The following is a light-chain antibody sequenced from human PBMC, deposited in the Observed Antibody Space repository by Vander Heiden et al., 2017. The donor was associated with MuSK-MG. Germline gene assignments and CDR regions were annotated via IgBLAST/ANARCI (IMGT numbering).Light chain of an antibody. Sequence: DIQTTQSPSSLSASVGDRVTITCRASQSISSYLNWYQQKPGKAPKLLIYAASSLQSGVPSRFSGSGSGTDFTLTISSLQPEDFATYYCQQSYSTLWTFGQGTKLEIK. CDR3: QQSYSTLWT. CDR2: AAS. V-gene: IGKV1-39*01. J-gene: IGKJ2*02. CDR1: QSISSY.